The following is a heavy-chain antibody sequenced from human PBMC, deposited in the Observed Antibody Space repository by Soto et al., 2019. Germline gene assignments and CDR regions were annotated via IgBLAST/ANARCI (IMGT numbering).Heavy chain of an antibody. CDR2: IYHSGST. J-gene: IGHJ6*02. CDR1: GGSISSGGYS. CDR3: ARDRTGTKEDYGMDV. D-gene: IGHD1-7*01. V-gene: IGHV4-30-2*01. Sequence: QLQLQESGSGLVKPSQTLSLTCAVSGGSISSGGYSWSWIRQPPGKGLEWIGYIYHSGSTYYNPSLKSRVTISVDRSKNQFSLKLSSVTAADTAVYYCARDRTGTKEDYGMDVWGQGTTVTVSS.